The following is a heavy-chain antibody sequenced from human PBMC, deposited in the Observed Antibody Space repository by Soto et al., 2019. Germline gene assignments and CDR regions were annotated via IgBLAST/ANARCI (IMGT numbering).Heavy chain of an antibody. V-gene: IGHV4-34*01. CDR2: MSHSGGT. CDR1: GGFVSSGNYY. J-gene: IGHJ3*02. D-gene: IGHD4-4*01. CDR3: ARVERGTTTTVVDAFDI. Sequence: QVQLQQWGAGLLKPSETLSLTCAVYGGFVSSGNYYWSWIRQPSGKGLEWIGEMSHSGGTHFNPSLKSRVTISVDRSKNQFSLKMTSVTAADTALYYCARVERGTTTTVVDAFDIWGPGTMVTVSS.